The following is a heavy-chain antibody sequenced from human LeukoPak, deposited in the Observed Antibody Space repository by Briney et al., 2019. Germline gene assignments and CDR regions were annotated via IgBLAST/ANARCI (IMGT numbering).Heavy chain of an antibody. D-gene: IGHD6-19*01. CDR1: GFTFSSYS. CDR3: ARDRRAVAVYFDY. Sequence: GGSLRLSCAASGFTFSSYSMNWVRQAPGKGLEWVAVTSYDGSINYYADSVRGRFTISRGNSENTVYLEINNLRTEDTAVYYCARDRRAVAVYFDYWGQGTLVTVSS. V-gene: IGHV3-30*03. J-gene: IGHJ4*02. CDR2: TSYDGSIN.